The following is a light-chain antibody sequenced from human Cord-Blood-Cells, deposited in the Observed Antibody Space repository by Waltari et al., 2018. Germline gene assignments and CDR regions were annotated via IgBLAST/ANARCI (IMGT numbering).Light chain of an antibody. CDR2: AAS. V-gene: IGKV1D-8*01. Sequence: VIWMTQSPSLLSASTGDRVTISCRMSQGIRSYLAWYQQKPGKAPELLIYAASTLQSGVPSRFSGSGSGTDFTLTISCLQSEDFATYYCQQYYSFPLTFGRGTKVEIK. CDR1: QGIRSY. CDR3: QQYYSFPLT. J-gene: IGKJ4*01.